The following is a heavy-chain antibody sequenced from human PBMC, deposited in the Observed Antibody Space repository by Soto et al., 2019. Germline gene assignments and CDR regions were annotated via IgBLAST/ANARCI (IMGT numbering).Heavy chain of an antibody. Sequence: PSQTLSLTCAVYGGSFSGYYWGWIRQPPGKGLEWIGEINHSGSTNYNPSLKSRVTISVDTSKNQFSVKLSSVAAADTAVYYCAGRQYSYDSSGYDYLGQGTLFPVSS. CDR1: GGSFSGYY. D-gene: IGHD3-22*01. CDR3: AGRQYSYDSSGYDY. CDR2: INHSGST. J-gene: IGHJ4*02. V-gene: IGHV4-34*01.